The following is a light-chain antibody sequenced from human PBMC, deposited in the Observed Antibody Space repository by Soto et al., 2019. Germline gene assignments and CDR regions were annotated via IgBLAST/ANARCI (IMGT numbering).Light chain of an antibody. J-gene: IGKJ1*01. CDR3: QQYGSSYPWT. CDR2: GAA. CDR1: ESISNN. V-gene: IGKV3-15*01. Sequence: EIVMTQSPATLSVSPGERATLSCRAGESISNNLAWYQQKPGQAPRLLIYGAATRAAGVPARFSGRGSGTEFTLTIRRLEPEDFAVYYCQQYGSSYPWTFGQGTKVDIK.